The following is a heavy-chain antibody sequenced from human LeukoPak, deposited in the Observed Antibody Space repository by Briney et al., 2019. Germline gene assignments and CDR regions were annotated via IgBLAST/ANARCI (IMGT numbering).Heavy chain of an antibody. Sequence: PSETLSLTCTVSGGSISSSSYYWGWIRQPPGKGLEWIGSIYYSGSTYYNPSLKSRVTISVDTSKNQFSLKLSSVTAADTAVYYCAREEIAHGYFDYWGQGTLVTVSS. CDR3: AREEIAHGYFDY. CDR1: GGSISSSSYY. CDR2: IYYSGST. D-gene: IGHD5-24*01. V-gene: IGHV4-39*07. J-gene: IGHJ4*02.